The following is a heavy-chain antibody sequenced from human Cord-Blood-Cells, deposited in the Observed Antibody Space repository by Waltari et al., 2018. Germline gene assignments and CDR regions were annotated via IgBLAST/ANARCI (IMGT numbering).Heavy chain of an antibody. V-gene: IGHV1-69*01. Sequence: QVQLVQSGAEVKKPGSSVKVSCKASGGTFSSYAISWVRQAPGQGLEWRGGIIPSFGTANYAQKLQGRGTITADESTSTAYMELSSLRSEDTAVYYCARALSSSWYGGGNYFDYWGQGTLVTVSS. CDR1: GGTFSSYA. CDR3: ARALSSSWYGGGNYFDY. J-gene: IGHJ4*02. CDR2: IIPSFGTA. D-gene: IGHD6-13*01.